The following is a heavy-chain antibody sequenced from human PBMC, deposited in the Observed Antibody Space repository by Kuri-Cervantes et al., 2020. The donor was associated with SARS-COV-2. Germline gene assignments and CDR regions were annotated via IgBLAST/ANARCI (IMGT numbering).Heavy chain of an antibody. Sequence: SVKVSSKASGYTFTYRFLHWVRQAPGQAPEWMGWITPFNGNTKYAQKFQDRVTITRDRSMNTAYMELSSLRSEDTAMYYCARSGPGAISREDGALDIWGQGTMVTVSS. CDR2: ITPFNGNT. D-gene: IGHD4/OR15-4a*01. J-gene: IGHJ3*02. CDR1: GYTFTYRF. CDR3: ARSGPGAISREDGALDI. V-gene: IGHV1-45*02.